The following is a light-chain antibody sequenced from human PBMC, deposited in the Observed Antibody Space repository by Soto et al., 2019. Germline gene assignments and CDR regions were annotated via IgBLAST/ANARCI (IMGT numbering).Light chain of an antibody. J-gene: IGLJ1*01. CDR1: SSDVGGYNY. CDR2: EVN. CDR3: SSYAGSNTPDV. V-gene: IGLV2-8*01. Sequence: QSVLTQPPSASGSPGQSVTISCTGTSSDVGGYNYVSWYQHHPGNAPKLMIFEVNKRASGVPDRFSGSKSGNTASLTVSGLQAEDEADYYCSSYAGSNTPDVFGTGTKLTVL.